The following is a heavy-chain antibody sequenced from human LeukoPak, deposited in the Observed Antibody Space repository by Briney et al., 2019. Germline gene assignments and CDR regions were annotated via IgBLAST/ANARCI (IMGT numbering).Heavy chain of an antibody. Sequence: SETLSLTCTVSGYSISSGYYWGWIRQPPGKGLEWIGEINHSGSTNYNPSLKSRVTISVDTSKNQFSLKLSSVTAADTAVYYCARAGSGYSSPSDYWGQGTLVTVSS. V-gene: IGHV4-38-2*02. CDR2: INHSGST. J-gene: IGHJ4*02. D-gene: IGHD6-13*01. CDR3: ARAGSGYSSPSDY. CDR1: GYSISSGYY.